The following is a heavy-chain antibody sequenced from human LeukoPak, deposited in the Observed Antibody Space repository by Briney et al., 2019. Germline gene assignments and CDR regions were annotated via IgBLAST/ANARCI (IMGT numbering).Heavy chain of an antibody. CDR3: AKEGYSSGRYDGYFHH. CDR1: GFTFSSYA. V-gene: IGHV3-23*01. Sequence: GGSLRLSCAASGFTFSSYAMNWVRQDPGKGLEWVSANSGSGGSTYYTDSVKGRFTISRDNSKNTLYLQMNSLRAEDTAVYYCAKEGYSSGRYDGYFHHWGQGTLVTVSS. J-gene: IGHJ1*01. D-gene: IGHD6-19*01. CDR2: NSGSGGST.